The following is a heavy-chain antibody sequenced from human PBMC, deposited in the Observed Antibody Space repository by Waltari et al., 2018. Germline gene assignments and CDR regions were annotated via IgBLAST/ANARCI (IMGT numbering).Heavy chain of an antibody. CDR3: ARDEARYYDIMTGGGYYGLDV. V-gene: IGHV4-61*02. CDR2: TFTSGST. Sequence: QVQLQESGPGLVRPSQTLSLTCTVSGGSISSGSVYWTWFRQPAGKGLEWVGYTFTSGSTNYNPTIKGRVSVSLDTSENQFSLRLSSVTAADTAVYYCARDEARYYDIMTGGGYYGLDVWGQGTTVTVSS. J-gene: IGHJ6*02. D-gene: IGHD3-9*01. CDR1: GGSISSGSVY.